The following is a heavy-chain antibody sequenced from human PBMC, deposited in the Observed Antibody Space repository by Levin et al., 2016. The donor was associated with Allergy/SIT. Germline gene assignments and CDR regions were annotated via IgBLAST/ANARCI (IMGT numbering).Heavy chain of an antibody. D-gene: IGHD4-17*01. CDR3: ARGDNGNNNWFDP. CDR2: IHDSGIT. Sequence: SETLSLTCTVSGGSISSGGYYWNWIRQHPGKGLEYIGYIHDSGITYYNPPLKSRVTISLDTSKNQFSLKLTSVTAADTAMYYCARGDNGNNNWFDPWGQGTLVTVSS. CDR1: GGSISSGGYY. J-gene: IGHJ5*02. V-gene: IGHV4-31*03.